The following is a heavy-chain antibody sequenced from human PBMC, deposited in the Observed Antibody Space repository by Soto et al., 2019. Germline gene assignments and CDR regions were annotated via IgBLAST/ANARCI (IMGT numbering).Heavy chain of an antibody. CDR1: GYTFTTYG. CDR2: ISAYNGNT. Sequence: ASVKVSCKASGYTFTTYGISWVRQAPGQGLEWMGWISAYNGNTHYAQRLQGRVTMTTDTSTSTAYMELRSLRSDDTAVYYCARDFTSMISVARGNWFDPWGQGTLVTVSS. CDR3: ARDFTSMISVARGNWFDP. D-gene: IGHD3-16*01. V-gene: IGHV1-18*01. J-gene: IGHJ5*02.